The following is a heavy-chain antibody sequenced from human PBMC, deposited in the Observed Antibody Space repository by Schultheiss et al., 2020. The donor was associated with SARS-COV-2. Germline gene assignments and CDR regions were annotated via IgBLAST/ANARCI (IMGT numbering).Heavy chain of an antibody. D-gene: IGHD6-6*01. V-gene: IGHV4-61*01. CDR3: ASLTEYSSSSNRYYYYGMDV. CDR1: GGSISSGSYY. CDR2: IYYSGST. J-gene: IGHJ6*02. Sequence: SQTLSLTCTVSGGSISSGSYYWSWIRQPPGKGLELIGYIYYSGSTNYNPSLKSRVTISVDTSKNQFSLKLSSVTAADTAVYYCASLTEYSSSSNRYYYYGMDVWGQGTTVTVSS.